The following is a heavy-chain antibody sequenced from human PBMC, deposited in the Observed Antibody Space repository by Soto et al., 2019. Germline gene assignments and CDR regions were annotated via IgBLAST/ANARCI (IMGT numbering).Heavy chain of an antibody. D-gene: IGHD5-18*01. J-gene: IGHJ6*02. V-gene: IGHV3-53*02. CDR2: IYSSGTT. CDR1: GFTVTSNY. CDR3: ARVDTYDCYYAMDV. Sequence: EVQLVETGGGLIQPGGSLSLSCAASGFTVTSNYMNWVRQAPGKGLEWVSIIYSSGTTYYADSVKGRFTISRDKSKNTLYLQMRNLRAEDTAIYYCARVDTYDCYYAMDVWGQGTTVTVSS.